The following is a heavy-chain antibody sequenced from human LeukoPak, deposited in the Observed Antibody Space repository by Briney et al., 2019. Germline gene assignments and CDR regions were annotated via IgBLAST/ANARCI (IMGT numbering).Heavy chain of an antibody. CDR3: ARAPNYGPFDP. CDR2: IHYSGSS. CDR1: GDSTSNFY. D-gene: IGHD4-17*01. J-gene: IGHJ5*02. V-gene: IGHV4-59*12. Sequence: SETLSPTCTVSGDSTSNFYWNWIRQSPGKGLEWIGNIHYSGSSVYNPSLKSRGTISIDTSRRQFFLKLSSVTAADTAVYYCARAPNYGPFDPWGQGTLVTVSS.